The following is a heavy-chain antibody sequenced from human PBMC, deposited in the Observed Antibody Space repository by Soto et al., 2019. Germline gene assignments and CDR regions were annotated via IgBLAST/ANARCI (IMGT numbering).Heavy chain of an antibody. V-gene: IGHV1-69*01. CDR3: AAELGFGKLSVV. J-gene: IGHJ6*02. D-gene: IGHD3-10*01. Sequence: QVQVVQSGVEVRRPGSSVKVSCKASGDTFKNCVISWVRQAPGQGLEWMGGIIPLFGTTDFAQRFQDRRTITTDESATTAYMELSRLRSEDTATYYCAAELGFGKLSVVWGQGTTVIVSS. CDR1: GDTFKNCV. CDR2: IIPLFGTT.